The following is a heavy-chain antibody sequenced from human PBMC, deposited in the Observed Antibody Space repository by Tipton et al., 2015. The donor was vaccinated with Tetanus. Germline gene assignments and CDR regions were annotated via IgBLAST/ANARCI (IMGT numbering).Heavy chain of an antibody. CDR2: SWYDGTDK. D-gene: IGHD2-15*01. Sequence: SGFIFSSYGIHWVRQAPGNGLEWLAVSWYDGTDKYYADSGKGRFTISRDNSKNTLYLQMNSLRAEDTALYYCAREADCSGGSCFSGGFGTWGQGTQVTVSS. V-gene: IGHV3-33*01. CDR1: GFIFSSYG. CDR3: AREADCSGGSCFSGGFGT. J-gene: IGHJ5*02.